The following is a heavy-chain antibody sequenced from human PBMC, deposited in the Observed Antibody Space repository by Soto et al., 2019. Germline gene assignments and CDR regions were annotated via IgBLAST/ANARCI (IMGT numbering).Heavy chain of an antibody. Sequence: SETLSLTCTVSRGSVSSATYYWNWIRQPPGKPLEWIGYIYYSGSTNYNPSLKSRVTISVHTSKNQFSLKLSSVTAADTAVYYCARARKGSGSDYYYHYGMDVWGKGTTVTVSS. D-gene: IGHD3-3*01. CDR3: ARARKGSGSDYYYHYGMDV. J-gene: IGHJ6*04. CDR2: IYYSGST. V-gene: IGHV4-61*01. CDR1: RGSVSSATYY.